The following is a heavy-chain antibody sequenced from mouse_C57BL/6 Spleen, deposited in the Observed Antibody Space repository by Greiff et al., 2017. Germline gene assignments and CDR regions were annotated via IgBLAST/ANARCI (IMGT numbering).Heavy chain of an antibody. D-gene: IGHD2-4*01. V-gene: IGHV1-69*01. J-gene: IGHJ3*01. CDR1: GYTFTSYW. Sequence: VQLQQPGAELVMPGASVKLSCKASGYTFTSYWMHWVKQRPGQGLEWIGEIDPSDSYTNYNQKFKGKSTLTVDKSSSTAYMQLSSLTSEDSAVXYCARYYDYDVGLAYWGQGTLVTVSA. CDR2: IDPSDSYT. CDR3: ARYYDYDVGLAY.